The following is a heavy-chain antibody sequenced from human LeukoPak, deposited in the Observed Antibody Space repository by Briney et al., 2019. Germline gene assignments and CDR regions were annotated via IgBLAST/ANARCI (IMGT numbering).Heavy chain of an antibody. Sequence: GGSLRLSCAASGFIFSSYAMHWVRQAPGKGLEWVASISSDGSNKYNADSVKGRFTISRDNSKNTLYLQMNSLRVEDTAVYYCARGSPAARLRLYYFDYWGQGTLVTVSS. CDR2: ISSDGSNK. V-gene: IGHV3-30*04. J-gene: IGHJ4*02. D-gene: IGHD2-2*01. CDR1: GFIFSSYA. CDR3: ARGSPAARLRLYYFDY.